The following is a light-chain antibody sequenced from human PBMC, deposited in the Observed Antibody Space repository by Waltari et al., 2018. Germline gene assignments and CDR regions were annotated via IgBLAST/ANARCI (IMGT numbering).Light chain of an antibody. CDR3: MQGIHRPWT. Sequence: DVVMTQSPLSLPVTLGQPASISCRSSQSLVSSDCNTYFNWFQQRPGQSPRRIVYKVSNRDSGVPDSFRGSGSGTDFTLRISRVAAEDGGVYYCMQGIHRPWTFGQGTKVEIK. CDR2: KVS. V-gene: IGKV2-30*01. J-gene: IGKJ1*01. CDR1: QSLVSSDCNTY.